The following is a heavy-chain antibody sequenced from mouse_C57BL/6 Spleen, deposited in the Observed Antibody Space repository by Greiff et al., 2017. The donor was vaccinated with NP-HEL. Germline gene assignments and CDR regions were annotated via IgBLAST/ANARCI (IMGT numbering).Heavy chain of an antibody. CDR1: GYTFTSYW. CDR3: ASFLLAQGGYFDV. V-gene: IGHV1-69*01. D-gene: IGHD2-1*01. CDR2: IDPSDSYT. Sequence: QVQLQQPGAELVMPGASVKLSCKASGYTFTSYWMHWVQQRPGQGLEWIGEIDPSDSYTNYNQKFKGKSTLTVDKSSSTAYMQLSSLTSEDSAVYDCASFLLAQGGYFDVWGTGTTVTVSS. J-gene: IGHJ1*03.